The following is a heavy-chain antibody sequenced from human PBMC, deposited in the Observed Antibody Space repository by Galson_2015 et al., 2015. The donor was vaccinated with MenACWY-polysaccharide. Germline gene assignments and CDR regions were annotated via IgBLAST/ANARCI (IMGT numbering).Heavy chain of an antibody. V-gene: IGHV3-23*01. D-gene: IGHD4-23*01. Sequence: SLRLSCAASGFTFNSHAMTWVRQAPGKGLEWVSTITVNGGDTYYADSVKGRFTISRDNPKNTLYLQMNSLRAEDTAVYYCAKPFYGGNSYGAFNIWGQGTMVTVSS. CDR3: AKPFYGGNSYGAFNI. CDR1: GFTFNSHA. CDR2: ITVNGGDT. J-gene: IGHJ3*02.